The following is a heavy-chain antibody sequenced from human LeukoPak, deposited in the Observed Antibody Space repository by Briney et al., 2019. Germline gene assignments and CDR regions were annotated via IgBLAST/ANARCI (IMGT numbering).Heavy chain of an antibody. CDR1: GYTFTSYD. Sequence: GASVKVSCKASGYTFTSYDINWVRQATGQGLEWMGWMNPNSGNTGYAQKFQGRVTMTRNTSISTAYMELSSLRSEDTAVYYCARGDRGSGVAYDYYYYYYMDVWGKGTTVTISS. CDR2: MNPNSGNT. V-gene: IGHV1-8*01. CDR3: ARGDRGSGVAYDYYYYYYMDV. J-gene: IGHJ6*03. D-gene: IGHD3-10*01.